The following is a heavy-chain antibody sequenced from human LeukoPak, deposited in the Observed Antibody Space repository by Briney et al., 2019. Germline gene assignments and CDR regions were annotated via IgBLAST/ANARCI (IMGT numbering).Heavy chain of an antibody. D-gene: IGHD1-26*01. J-gene: IGHJ4*02. CDR2: IRTRTNNYAT. Sequence: GGSLRLSCAASGFIFSGSPIHWVRQASGKGLEWVGRIRTRTNNYATAYAASVKGRFPISRDDSKNTAYLQMNSLKTEDTAVYYCTGPSGNYSPDKFDYWGQGTLVTVSS. CDR1: GFIFSGSP. CDR3: TGPSGNYSPDKFDY. V-gene: IGHV3-73*01.